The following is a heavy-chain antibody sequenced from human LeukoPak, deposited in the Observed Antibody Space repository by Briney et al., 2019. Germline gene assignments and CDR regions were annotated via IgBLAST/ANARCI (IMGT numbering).Heavy chain of an antibody. CDR1: GFTFSSYS. CDR2: ISSSSSYI. CDR3: ARVGSGIYGMDV. Sequence: PGGSLRLSCAASGFTFSSYSMNWVRQAPGEGLEWVSSISSSSSYIYYADSVKGRFTISRDNAKNSLYLQMNSLRAEDTAVYYCARVGSGIYGMDVWGQGTTVTVSS. D-gene: IGHD3-10*01. J-gene: IGHJ6*02. V-gene: IGHV3-21*01.